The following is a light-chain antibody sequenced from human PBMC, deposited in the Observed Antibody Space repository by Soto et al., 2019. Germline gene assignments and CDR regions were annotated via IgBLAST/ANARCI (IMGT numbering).Light chain of an antibody. CDR2: GAS. CDR1: QSVTNTY. Sequence: EIVLTQSPGTLSLSPGERATLSCRASQSVTNTYLAWYQQKPGQAPRLLMYGASTRATGIPDRFSGSGSGTDFILTISRLEPEDFAVYYCQHYSISSLGFTFGPGTKVDVK. V-gene: IGKV3-20*01. J-gene: IGKJ3*01. CDR3: QHYSISSLGFT.